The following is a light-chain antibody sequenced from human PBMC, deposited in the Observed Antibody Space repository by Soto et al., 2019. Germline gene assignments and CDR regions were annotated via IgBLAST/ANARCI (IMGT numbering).Light chain of an antibody. CDR3: HQYNKWPLT. Sequence: ERVMTQSPGTLSVSPGEGATLSCRASQSVSSTLAWYQQKPGQAPRLLIYGASTRASGIPARFSGSGSGTEFTLTISSLQSEDFAVYYCHQYNKWPLTFGQGTKVDIK. V-gene: IGKV3-15*01. CDR2: GAS. CDR1: QSVSST. J-gene: IGKJ1*01.